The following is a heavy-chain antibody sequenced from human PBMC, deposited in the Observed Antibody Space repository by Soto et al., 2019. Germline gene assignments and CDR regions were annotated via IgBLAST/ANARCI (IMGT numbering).Heavy chain of an antibody. CDR3: ATVLTPVADWYFDL. J-gene: IGHJ2*01. Sequence: EVQLVESGGGLVQPGGSLRLSCAASGFTFSSHWMSWVRQAPGRGLEWVANIKQDGSEKYYGDSVRGRFTISRDNAKNSLYVQTNGLRVEDTAVYYCATVLTPVADWYFDLWGRGTLVTVSS. CDR2: IKQDGSEK. V-gene: IGHV3-7*01. D-gene: IGHD6-19*01. CDR1: GFTFSSHW.